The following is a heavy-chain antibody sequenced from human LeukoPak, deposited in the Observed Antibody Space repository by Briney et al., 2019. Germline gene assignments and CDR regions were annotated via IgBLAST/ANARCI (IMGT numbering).Heavy chain of an antibody. D-gene: IGHD1-26*01. Sequence: GGPLRLSCAASGFTFSSYAMSWVRQAPGKGLEWVSAISGSGGSTYYADSVKGRLTISRDNSKNTLYLQMNSLRAEDTAVYYCAKDLVGATTPFDYWGQGTLVTVSS. CDR2: ISGSGGST. CDR3: AKDLVGATTPFDY. V-gene: IGHV3-23*01. J-gene: IGHJ4*02. CDR1: GFTFSSYA.